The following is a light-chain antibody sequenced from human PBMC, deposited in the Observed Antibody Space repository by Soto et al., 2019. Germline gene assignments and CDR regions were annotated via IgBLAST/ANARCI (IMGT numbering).Light chain of an antibody. CDR1: QSISSW. V-gene: IGKV1-5*03. J-gene: IGKJ1*01. CDR2: KAS. CDR3: QQYGSYSPWT. Sequence: DIQMTQSPSTLSASVGDRVTITCRASQSISSWLAWYQQKPGRAPKLLIYKASSLETGVPSRFSGSGSGTEFTLIISSLQPDDFASYYCQQYGSYSPWTFGQGTKVDIK.